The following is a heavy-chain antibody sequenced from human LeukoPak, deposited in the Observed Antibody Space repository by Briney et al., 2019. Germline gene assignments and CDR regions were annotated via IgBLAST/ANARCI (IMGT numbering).Heavy chain of an antibody. CDR3: ARDAPYSSGPRYNWFDP. D-gene: IGHD6-19*01. J-gene: IGHJ5*02. Sequence: GGSLRLSCAASGFTFSSYSMNWVRQAPGKGLEWVSSISSSSSYIYYADPVKGRFTISRDNAKNSLYLQMNSLRAEDTAVYYCARDAPYSSGPRYNWFDPWGQGTLVTVSS. V-gene: IGHV3-21*01. CDR1: GFTFSSYS. CDR2: ISSSSSYI.